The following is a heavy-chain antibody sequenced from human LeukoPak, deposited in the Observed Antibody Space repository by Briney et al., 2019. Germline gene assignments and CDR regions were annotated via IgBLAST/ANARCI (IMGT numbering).Heavy chain of an antibody. V-gene: IGHV4-39*01. Sequence: PSETLSLTCTVSGGSISSSSYYWGWIRQPPGKGLEWIGSIYYSGSTYYNPSLKSRVTISVDTSKNQFSLKLSSVTAADTAVYYCARLLTGDFDYWGQGTLVTVSS. CDR1: GGSISSSSYY. CDR3: ARLLTGDFDY. D-gene: IGHD7-27*01. CDR2: IYYSGST. J-gene: IGHJ4*02.